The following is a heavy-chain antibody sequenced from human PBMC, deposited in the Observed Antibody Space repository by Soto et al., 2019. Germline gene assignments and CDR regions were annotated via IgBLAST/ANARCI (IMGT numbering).Heavy chain of an antibody. CDR1: GFTFNDYS. Sequence: GGSLRLSCEASGFTFNDYSMDWVRQAPEKGLERVSSISSSGTYIYYADSVKGRFAISRDNANNVMYLQMDTLRAEDTAVYYCVRAGHVFDVHYYGMDLWGQGTTVTVSS. CDR3: VRAGHVFDVHYYGMDL. CDR2: ISSSGTYI. J-gene: IGHJ6*02. V-gene: IGHV3-21*01. D-gene: IGHD3-10*01.